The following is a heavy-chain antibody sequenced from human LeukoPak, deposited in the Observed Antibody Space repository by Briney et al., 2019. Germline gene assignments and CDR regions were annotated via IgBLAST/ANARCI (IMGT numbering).Heavy chain of an antibody. V-gene: IGHV3-7*01. D-gene: IGHD6-13*01. J-gene: IGHJ4*02. Sequence: AGGSLRLSCAASGFTFSSYWMSWVRQAPGKGLEWVANIKQDGSEKYYVDSVKGRFTISRDNSKNTLYLQMGSLRAEDMAVYYCARENIAAAGSFDYWGQGTLVTVSS. CDR1: GFTFSSYW. CDR2: IKQDGSEK. CDR3: ARENIAAAGSFDY.